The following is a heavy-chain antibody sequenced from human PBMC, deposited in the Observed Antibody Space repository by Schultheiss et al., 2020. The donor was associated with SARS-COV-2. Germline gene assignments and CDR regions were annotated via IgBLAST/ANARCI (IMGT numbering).Heavy chain of an antibody. CDR2: IKQDGSEK. J-gene: IGHJ6*02. D-gene: IGHD3-3*01. V-gene: IGHV3-7*01. CDR1: GFTFSSYW. CDR3: ARDLRFLEWPSYFYYGMDV. Sequence: GGSLRLSCAASGFTFSSYWMSWVRQAPGKGLEWVANIKQDGSEKYYVDSVKGRFTISRDNAKNSLYLQMNSLRAEDTAVYYCARDLRFLEWPSYFYYGMDVWGQGTTVTVSS.